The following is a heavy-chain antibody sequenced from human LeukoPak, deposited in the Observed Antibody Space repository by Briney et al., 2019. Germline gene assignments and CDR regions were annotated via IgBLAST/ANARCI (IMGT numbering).Heavy chain of an antibody. V-gene: IGHV3-30-3*01. CDR3: ARDVDETYFDY. CDR2: ISYDGSNK. Sequence: PGGSLRLSCAASGFTFRSYAMHWVRQAPGKGLEWVAVISYDGSNKYYADSVKGRFTISRDNSKNTLYLQMNSLRAEDTAVYYCARDVDETYFDYWGQGTLVTVSS. J-gene: IGHJ4*02. CDR1: GFTFRSYA. D-gene: IGHD5-12*01.